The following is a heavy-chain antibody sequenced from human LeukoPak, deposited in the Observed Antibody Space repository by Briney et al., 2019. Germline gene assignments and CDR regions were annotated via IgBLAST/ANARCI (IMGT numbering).Heavy chain of an antibody. Sequence: PGGSLRLSCAASGFTFSDYYMSWIRQAPGKGLEWVSYISSSGSTIYYADSVKGRFTISRDNAKNTLYLQMNSLRAEDTAVYYCASEIIFGSFDYWGQGTLVIVSS. CDR3: ASEIIFGSFDY. D-gene: IGHD3-3*01. CDR2: ISSSGSTI. CDR1: GFTFSDYY. V-gene: IGHV3-11*04. J-gene: IGHJ4*02.